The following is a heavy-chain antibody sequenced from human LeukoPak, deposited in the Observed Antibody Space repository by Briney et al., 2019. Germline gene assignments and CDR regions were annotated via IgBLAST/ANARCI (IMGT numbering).Heavy chain of an antibody. CDR1: GGSISSYY. CDR2: IYYSGSA. CDR3: AFHDYLGDDAFDI. D-gene: IGHD3-10*01. Sequence: PSETLSLTCTVSGGSISSYYWGWIRQPPGKGLEWIGSIYYSGSAYYNPSLKSRVTISVDTSKNQFSLKLSSVTAADTAVYYCAFHDYLGDDAFDIWGQGTMVTVSS. J-gene: IGHJ3*02. V-gene: IGHV4-39*07.